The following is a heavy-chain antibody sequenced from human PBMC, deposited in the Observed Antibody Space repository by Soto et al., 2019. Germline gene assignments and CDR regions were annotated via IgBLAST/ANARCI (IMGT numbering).Heavy chain of an antibody. D-gene: IGHD4-4*01. CDR1: GYSFTSYW. Sequence: PGESLKISCKGSGYSFTSYWIGWVRQMPGKGLEWMGIIYPGDSDTRYSPSFQGQVTISADNSISTAYLQWSSLKASDTAMYYCARHGVTTWDYYYNYGMDVWGQGTTVTVSS. CDR2: IYPGDSDT. V-gene: IGHV5-51*01. J-gene: IGHJ6*02. CDR3: ARHGVTTWDYYYNYGMDV.